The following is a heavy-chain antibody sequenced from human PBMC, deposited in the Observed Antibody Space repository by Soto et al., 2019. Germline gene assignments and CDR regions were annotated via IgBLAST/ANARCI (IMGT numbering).Heavy chain of an antibody. CDR2: IFYSGST. CDR1: GDSISSSNYF. Sequence: SETLSLTCTVSGDSISSSNYFWGWIRQPPGKGLEWIGTIFYSGSTYYNPSLKNRVTISVDTSKNQFSLKLTSVTAADTALYYCARRYGWLYFDYWGQGSLVTVS. CDR3: ARRYGWLYFDY. D-gene: IGHD6-19*01. J-gene: IGHJ4*02. V-gene: IGHV4-39*01.